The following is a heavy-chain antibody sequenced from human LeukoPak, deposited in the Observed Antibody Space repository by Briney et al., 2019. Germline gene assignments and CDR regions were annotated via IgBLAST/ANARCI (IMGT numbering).Heavy chain of an antibody. CDR2: INHSGST. J-gene: IGHJ4*02. Sequence: PSETLSLTCAVYGGSFSGYYWSWIRQPPGKGLEWIGEINHSGSTNYNPSLKSRVTISVDTSKNQFSLKLSSVTAADTAVYYCARGGGYCSSTSCYTFDYWGQGTLVTVSS. V-gene: IGHV4-34*01. CDR1: GGSFSGYY. CDR3: ARGGGYCSSTSCYTFDY. D-gene: IGHD2-2*02.